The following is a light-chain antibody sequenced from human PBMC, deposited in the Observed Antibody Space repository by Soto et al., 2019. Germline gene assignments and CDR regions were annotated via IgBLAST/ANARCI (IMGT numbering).Light chain of an antibody. CDR3: CSYTGTYV. V-gene: IGLV2-11*01. CDR1: NSDVDNYNF. CDR2: DFT. J-gene: IGLJ1*01. Sequence: QSVLTQPRSVSGSPGQSITMSCPGANSDVDNYNFVSWYQQHPGRAPKLIIYDFTKRPSGVPDRFSGSRSGNTASLTISGLQADDEADYYCCSYTGTYVFESGTKVTVL.